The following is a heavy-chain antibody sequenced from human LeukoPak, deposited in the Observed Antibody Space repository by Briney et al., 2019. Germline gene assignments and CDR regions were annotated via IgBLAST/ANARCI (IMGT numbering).Heavy chain of an antibody. D-gene: IGHD1-14*01. J-gene: IGHJ4*02. Sequence: PSETLSLTCTVSGTSISSHYWSWIRQPAGKGLEWIGRLYNSGSTKYNPSLKSRVSMSVDTSKNQFSLKLSSVTAADTAVYFCATGEPLDYWGQGTLVTVSS. CDR1: GTSISSHY. V-gene: IGHV4-4*07. CDR3: ATGEPLDY. CDR2: LYNSGST.